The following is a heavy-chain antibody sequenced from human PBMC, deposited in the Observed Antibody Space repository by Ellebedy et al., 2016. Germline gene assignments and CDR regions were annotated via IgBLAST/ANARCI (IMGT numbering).Heavy chain of an antibody. V-gene: IGHV4-61*01. Sequence: SETLSLTXTVSGGSVSSGSYYWSWIRQPPGKGLEWIGYIYYSGSTNYNPSLKSRVTISVDTSKNQFSLKLSSVTAADTAVYYCARRRTPRPYYYYYGMDVWGQGTTVTVSS. CDR3: ARRRTPRPYYYYYGMDV. CDR1: GGSVSSGSYY. D-gene: IGHD1-14*01. CDR2: IYYSGST. J-gene: IGHJ6*02.